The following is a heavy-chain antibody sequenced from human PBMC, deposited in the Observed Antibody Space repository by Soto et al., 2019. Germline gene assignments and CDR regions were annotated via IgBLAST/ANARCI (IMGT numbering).Heavy chain of an antibody. D-gene: IGHD6-19*01. CDR1: GGSFSGYY. J-gene: IGHJ4*02. V-gene: IGHV4-34*01. CDR2: INHSGST. CDR3: ARGDIAVGLVD. Sequence: PSETLSLTCAVYGGSFSGYYWSWIRQPPGKGLEWIGEINHSGSTKCNPSLKSRVTISVDTSKNQFSLKLSSVTAADTAVYYCARGDIAVGLVDWGQGNLVTVSS.